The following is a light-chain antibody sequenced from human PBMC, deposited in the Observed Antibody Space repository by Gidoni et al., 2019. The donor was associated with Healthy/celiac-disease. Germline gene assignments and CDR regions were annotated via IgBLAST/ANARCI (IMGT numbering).Light chain of an antibody. V-gene: IGKV3-20*01. J-gene: IGKJ5*01. Sequence: EMGLTQFPGTLPLSPGERATPSCRASQSVSSSYLAWYQQKPGQSPRLLIYGASSRATGIPDRFSGSGSGTDFTLTISRLEPEDFAVYYCQQYGSSLITFXQXTRLEIK. CDR3: QQYGSSLIT. CDR2: GAS. CDR1: QSVSSSY.